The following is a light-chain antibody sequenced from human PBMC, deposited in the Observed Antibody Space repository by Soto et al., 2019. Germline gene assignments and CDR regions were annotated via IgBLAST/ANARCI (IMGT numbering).Light chain of an antibody. Sequence: GESVSIKCRASQVISTSLAWYQVKPGKAPKLLIYASSTLESWVPSRFSATVSGTEFSLTITSLQPEDFATYYCQQLFDSPITFGQGTRLEIK. CDR1: QVISTS. J-gene: IGKJ5*01. CDR2: ASS. V-gene: IGKV1-9*01. CDR3: QQLFDSPIT.